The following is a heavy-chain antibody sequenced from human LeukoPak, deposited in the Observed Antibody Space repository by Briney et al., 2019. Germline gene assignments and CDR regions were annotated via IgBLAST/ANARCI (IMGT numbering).Heavy chain of an antibody. CDR1: GYTLTELS. V-gene: IGHV1-24*01. Sequence: GASVKVSCKVSGYTLTELSMHWVRQAPGKGLELMGGFDPEDGETIYAQKFQGRVTMTEDTSTDTAYMELSSLSSEDTAVYYCATLSYYYDSSGYYHKQDYWGQGTLVTVSS. J-gene: IGHJ4*02. CDR2: FDPEDGET. CDR3: ATLSYYYDSSGYYHKQDY. D-gene: IGHD3-22*01.